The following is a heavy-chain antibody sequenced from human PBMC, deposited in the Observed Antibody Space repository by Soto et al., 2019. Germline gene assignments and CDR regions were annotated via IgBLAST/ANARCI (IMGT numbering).Heavy chain of an antibody. CDR2: IYYTGAT. J-gene: IGHJ6*02. CDR3: ATDRLTDQKLGGYYYYAMDV. V-gene: IGHV4-59*01. Sequence: PSETLSLTCTVSGGSISNYYWSWIRQPPGKGLEWIGYIYYTGATYYNPSLKSRVTISVDTSKNQFSLKLSSVTAADTAVYYCATDRLTDQKLGGYYYYAMDVWGQGITVTVSS. D-gene: IGHD1-26*01. CDR1: GGSISNYY.